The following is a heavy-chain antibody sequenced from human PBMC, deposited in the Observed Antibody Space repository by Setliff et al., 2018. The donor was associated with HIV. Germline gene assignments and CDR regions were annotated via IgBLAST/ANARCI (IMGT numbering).Heavy chain of an antibody. D-gene: IGHD3-9*01. V-gene: IGHV4-39*07. Sequence: PSETLSLTCTVSGGSISSSSYYWGWIRQPPGKGLEWIGSIYYSGSTYYNPSLKSRVTISVDTSKNQFSLKLSSVTAADTAVYYCARTDWARTSYYYYYGMDVWGQGTTVTVSS. J-gene: IGHJ6*02. CDR3: ARTDWARTSYYYYYGMDV. CDR2: IYYSGST. CDR1: GGSISSSSYY.